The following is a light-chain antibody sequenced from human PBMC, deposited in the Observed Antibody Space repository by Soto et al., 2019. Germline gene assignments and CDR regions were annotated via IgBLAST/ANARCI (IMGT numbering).Light chain of an antibody. V-gene: IGKV1-39*01. CDR1: QSISND. Sequence: DIQMTQSPSPLSASVGDRVTITCRASQSISNDLNWYQQKPGEAPMLLIYDASTLQGGVPSRFSGAVSGIDFTLTISNLQPEDFATYFCQQSYSTPWTFGLGTKVDIK. CDR3: QQSYSTPWT. J-gene: IGKJ1*01. CDR2: DAS.